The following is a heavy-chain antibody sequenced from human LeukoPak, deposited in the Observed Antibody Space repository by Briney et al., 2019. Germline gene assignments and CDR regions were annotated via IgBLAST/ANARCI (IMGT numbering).Heavy chain of an antibody. CDR3: ARQGGWLRFPMDA. D-gene: IGHD5-12*01. Sequence: SETLSLTCTVSGGPINSYYWSWLRQPPGKGLEWIGYIFYSGSTNHNPPLKSRVTISVDTYKNQFSLKLSSVTAAGTAVYYCARQGGWLRFPMDAWGKGTTVSISS. CDR1: GGPINSYY. J-gene: IGHJ6*03. V-gene: IGHV4-59*08. CDR2: IFYSGST.